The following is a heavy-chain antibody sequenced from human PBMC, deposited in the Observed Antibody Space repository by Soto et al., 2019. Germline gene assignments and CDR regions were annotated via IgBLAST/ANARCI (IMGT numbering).Heavy chain of an antibody. J-gene: IGHJ4*02. CDR2: MSYAGTYK. CDR3: AKEMYPRTVLDSSSPWGDY. Sequence: QVQLVESGGGVVQPGRSLRLSCAVSGFTFRDYGMHWVRQAPGKGLEWVAVMSYAGTYKYYADSVKGRFTISRDLSGNTLYLQMNSLRLEDTAVYFCAKEMYPRTVLDSSSPWGDYWGQGTLVTVSS. CDR1: GFTFRDYG. V-gene: IGHV3-30*18. D-gene: IGHD6-6*01.